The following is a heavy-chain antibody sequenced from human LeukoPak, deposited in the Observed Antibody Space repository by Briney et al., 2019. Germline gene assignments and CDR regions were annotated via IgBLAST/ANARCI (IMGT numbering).Heavy chain of an antibody. CDR3: ARILRYSSGLDY. D-gene: IGHD6-19*01. CDR2: INHSGST. V-gene: IGHV4-34*01. J-gene: IGHJ4*02. CDR1: GGSFSGYY. Sequence: SETLSLTCTVYGGSFSGYYWSWIRQPPGKGLEWIGEINHSGSTNYNPSLKSRVTISVDTSKNQFSLKLSSVTAADTAVYYCARILRYSSGLDYWGQGTLVTVSS.